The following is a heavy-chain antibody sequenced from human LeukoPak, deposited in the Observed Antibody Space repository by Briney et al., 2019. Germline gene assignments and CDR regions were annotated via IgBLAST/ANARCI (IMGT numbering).Heavy chain of an antibody. V-gene: IGHV4-39*01. Sequence: PSETLSLTCTVSGGSISSSSYYWGWIRQPPGKGLEWIGSIYYSGSTYYNPSLKSRVTISVDTSKNQFSLKLSSVTAADTAVYFRARQTRGLRLWFHPWGQGTLVNVSS. D-gene: IGHD3-16*01. J-gene: IGHJ5*02. CDR3: ARQTRGLRLWFHP. CDR1: GGSISSSSYY. CDR2: IYYSGST.